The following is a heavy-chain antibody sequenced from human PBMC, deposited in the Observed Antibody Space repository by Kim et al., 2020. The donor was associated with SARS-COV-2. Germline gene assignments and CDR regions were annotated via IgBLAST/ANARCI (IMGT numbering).Heavy chain of an antibody. Sequence: RKVRVTISVDTSKNPFSLKLSSVTAADTAVYYCARARITMIVVVKYFDYWGQGTLVTVSS. D-gene: IGHD3-22*01. V-gene: IGHV4-31*02. CDR3: ARARITMIVVVKYFDY. J-gene: IGHJ4*02.